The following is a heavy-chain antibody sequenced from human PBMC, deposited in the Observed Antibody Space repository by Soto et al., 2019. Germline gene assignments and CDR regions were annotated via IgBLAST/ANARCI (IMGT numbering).Heavy chain of an antibody. J-gene: IGHJ3*02. Sequence: SDTLSLNCTVSGVSISSYYWTWILQPPGKGLEWIGYIYYSGSTNYNPSLKSRVTISVDTSKNQFSLKLSSVTAADTAVYYCARLVRYCSGGSCYFTRDAFDIWGQGTMVTVS. CDR2: IYYSGST. V-gene: IGHV4-59*08. CDR1: GVSISSYY. D-gene: IGHD2-15*01. CDR3: ARLVRYCSGGSCYFTRDAFDI.